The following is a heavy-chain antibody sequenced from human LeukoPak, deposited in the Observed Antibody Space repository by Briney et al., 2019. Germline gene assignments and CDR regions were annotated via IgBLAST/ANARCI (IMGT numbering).Heavy chain of an antibody. CDR2: ISSSYI. CDR1: GFTFSSYS. Sequence: PGGSLRLSCAASGFTFSSYSMNWVRQAPGKGLEWVSSISSSYIYYADSVKGRFTISRDNAKNSLYLQMNSLRAEDTAVYYCAREGSNWFDPWGQGTLVTVSS. D-gene: IGHD3-10*01. V-gene: IGHV3-21*01. J-gene: IGHJ5*02. CDR3: AREGSNWFDP.